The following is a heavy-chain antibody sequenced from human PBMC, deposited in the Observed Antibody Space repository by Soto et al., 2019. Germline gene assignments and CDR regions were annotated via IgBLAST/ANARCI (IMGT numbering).Heavy chain of an antibody. CDR3: ARDNGFYCSGGSCYHYGMDV. CDR2: ISSSSSYI. J-gene: IGHJ6*02. Sequence: EVQLVESGGGLVKPGGSLRLSCAASGFTFSSYSMNWVRQAPGKGLEWVSSISSSSSYIYYADSVKGRFTISRDNAKNSLYLHMNSLRAEDTAVYYCARDNGFYCSGGSCYHYGMDVWGQGTTVTVSS. V-gene: IGHV3-21*01. CDR1: GFTFSSYS. D-gene: IGHD2-15*01.